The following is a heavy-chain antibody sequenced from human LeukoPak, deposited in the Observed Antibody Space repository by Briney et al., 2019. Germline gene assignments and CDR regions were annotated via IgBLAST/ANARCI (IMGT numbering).Heavy chain of an antibody. V-gene: IGHV3-23*01. D-gene: IGHD6-19*01. CDR1: GFTFRNYA. J-gene: IGHJ4*02. Sequence: GGSLRLSCAASGFTFRNYALSWVRQAPGKGLEWVSAISGGGHTTYYADSVKGRFTISRDNAKNSLYLQMNSLRAEDTAVYYRARGIRYSSGWLFEGYFDYWGQGTLVTVSS. CDR2: ISGGGHTT. CDR3: ARGIRYSSGWLFEGYFDY.